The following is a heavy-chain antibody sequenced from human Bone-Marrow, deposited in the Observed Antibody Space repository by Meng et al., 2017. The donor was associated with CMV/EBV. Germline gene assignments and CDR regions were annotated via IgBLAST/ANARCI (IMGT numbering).Heavy chain of an antibody. CDR2: IRYDGSNK. J-gene: IGHJ3*01. Sequence: GESLKISCAASGFTFSSYGMHWVRQAPGKGLEWVAFIRYDGSNKYYADSVKGRFTISRDNSKSTLYLQMNSLRAEDTAVYYCAKDVKGRSPDAFDFWGEGTLVTVSS. CDR1: GFTFSSYG. CDR3: AKDVKGRSPDAFDF. V-gene: IGHV3-30*02.